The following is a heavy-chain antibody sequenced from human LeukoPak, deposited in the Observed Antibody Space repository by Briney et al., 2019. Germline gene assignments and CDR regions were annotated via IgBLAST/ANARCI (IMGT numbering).Heavy chain of an antibody. J-gene: IGHJ6*02. CDR2: ISYDGSNK. D-gene: IGHD2-15*01. Sequence: GGSLRLSCAASGFTFSSYGMHWVRQAPGKGLEWVAVISYDGSNKYYADSVKGRFTISRDNSKNTLYLQMNSLRAEDTAVYYCARDGVVVVAATNYYYYGMDVWGQGTTVAVSS. CDR3: ARDGVVVVAATNYYYYGMDV. CDR1: GFTFSSYG. V-gene: IGHV3-30*03.